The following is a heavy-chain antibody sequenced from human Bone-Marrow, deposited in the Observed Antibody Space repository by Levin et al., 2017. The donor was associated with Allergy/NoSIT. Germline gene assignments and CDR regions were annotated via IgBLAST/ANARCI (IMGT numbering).Heavy chain of an antibody. CDR1: EFALSNSN. CDR2: ITPAGDT. CDR3: VRGPRGINSWFDS. D-gene: IGHD3-10*01. Sequence: GGSLRLSCAASEFALSNSNIHWVRQATGKGLEWVSAITPAGDTYSSGSVKGRFTISRDNAKNSLYLQMNSLRAEDTAVYYCVRGPRGINSWFDSWGQGTLVTVSS. J-gene: IGHJ5*01. V-gene: IGHV3-13*01.